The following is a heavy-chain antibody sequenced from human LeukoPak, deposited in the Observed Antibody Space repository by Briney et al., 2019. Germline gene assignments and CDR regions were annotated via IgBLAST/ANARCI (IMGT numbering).Heavy chain of an antibody. CDR3: ARAVAAARHDY. V-gene: IGHV4-34*01. D-gene: IGHD6-13*01. CDR2: INHSGST. J-gene: IGHJ4*02. CDR1: GGSFSGYY. Sequence: KPSETLSLTCAVYGGSFSGYYWSWIRQPPGKGLEWIGEINHSGSTNYNPSLKSRVTISVDTSKNQFSLKLSSVTAADTAVYYCARAVAAARHDYWGQGTLVTASS.